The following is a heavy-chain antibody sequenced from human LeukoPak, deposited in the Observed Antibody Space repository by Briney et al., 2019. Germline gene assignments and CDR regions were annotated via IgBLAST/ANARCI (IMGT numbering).Heavy chain of an antibody. D-gene: IGHD4-17*01. CDR2: IYYSGST. CDR3: ARRKGGAWQPTDGFDI. J-gene: IGHJ3*02. CDR1: GGSISSYY. V-gene: IGHV4-59*08. Sequence: SETLSLTCTVSGGSISSYYWSWIRQPPGKGLEWIGYIYYSGSTNYNPSLKSRVTISVDTSKNQFSLKLSSVTAADTAVYYCARRKGGAWQPTDGFDIWGQGTKVTVSS.